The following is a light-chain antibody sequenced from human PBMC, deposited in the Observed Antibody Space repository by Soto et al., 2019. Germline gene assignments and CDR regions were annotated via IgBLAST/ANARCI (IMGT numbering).Light chain of an antibody. J-gene: IGKJ1*01. V-gene: IGKV1-5*01. CDR2: DAF. CDR3: QQYSYLST. CDR1: HSITRW. Sequence: DIQVTQSPSTLSASVGDSVTITCRASHSITRWLAWYQQKPGQAPKLLIHDAFTLQSGVPSRFSGSGSGTEFTLTISSLQPDDSATYYCQQYSYLSTFGQGTKVDIK.